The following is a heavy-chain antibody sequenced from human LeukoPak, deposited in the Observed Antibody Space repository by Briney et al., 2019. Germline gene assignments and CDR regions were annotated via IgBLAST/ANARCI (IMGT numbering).Heavy chain of an antibody. CDR3: ARDPSYSSSWAFDY. D-gene: IGHD6-13*01. V-gene: IGHV1-2*02. J-gene: IGHJ4*02. CDR2: INPNSGGT. Sequence: ASVKVSCKASGYTFTGYYMHWVRQAPGQGLEWMGWINPNSGGTNYAQKFQGRVTMTRDTSISTAYMELSRLRSDDTAVYYCARDPSYSSSWAFDYWGQGTLVTVSS. CDR1: GYTFTGYY.